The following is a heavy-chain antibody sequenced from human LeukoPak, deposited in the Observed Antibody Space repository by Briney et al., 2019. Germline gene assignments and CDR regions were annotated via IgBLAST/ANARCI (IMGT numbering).Heavy chain of an antibody. CDR2: ITNKTEGRTT. CDR1: GGTVRNAW. CDR3: TTKILTDNRGSYLDFFDY. V-gene: IGHV3-15*01. J-gene: IGHJ4*02. Sequence: ESLRRSGAAPGGTVRNAWFNCVGQPPWKAPEGVRRITNKTEGRTTDYAAPVKGRFTISRDDSRNTLYLQMNSLITEDTAVYYCTTKILTDNRGSYLDFFDYWGQGTLVTVSS. D-gene: IGHD1-26*01.